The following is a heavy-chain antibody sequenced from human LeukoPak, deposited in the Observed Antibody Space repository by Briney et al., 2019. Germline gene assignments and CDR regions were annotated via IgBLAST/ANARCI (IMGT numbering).Heavy chain of an antibody. V-gene: IGHV3-23*01. Sequence: PGGSLRLSCAASGFTFSSYAMSWVRQAPGKGLEWVSAISGSGGSTYYAASVRGRSTISRENSKNTLYLQMNSLRAEDTAVYYCAKVGYYYDSSGYYYFDYWGQGTLVTVSS. D-gene: IGHD3-22*01. CDR2: ISGSGGST. J-gene: IGHJ4*02. CDR1: GFTFSSYA. CDR3: AKVGYYYDSSGYYYFDY.